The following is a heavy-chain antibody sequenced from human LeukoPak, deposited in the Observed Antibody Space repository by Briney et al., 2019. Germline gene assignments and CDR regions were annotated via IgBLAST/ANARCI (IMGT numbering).Heavy chain of an antibody. Sequence: ASVKVSCKASGYTFTGYYMHWVRQAPGQGLEWMGRINPNSGGTNYAQKLQGRVTMTTDTSTSTAYMELRSLRSDDTAVYYCARDFSYSGSNAGYWGQGTLVTVSS. V-gene: IGHV1-2*06. CDR3: ARDFSYSGSNAGY. J-gene: IGHJ4*02. CDR2: INPNSGGT. D-gene: IGHD1-26*01. CDR1: GYTFTGYY.